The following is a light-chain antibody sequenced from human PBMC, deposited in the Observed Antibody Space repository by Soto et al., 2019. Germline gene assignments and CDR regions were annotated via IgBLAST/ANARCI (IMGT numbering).Light chain of an antibody. V-gene: IGLV2-14*03. CDR1: SSDIGSYNY. Sequence: QSALTQPASVSGSPGQSITISCTGTSSDIGSYNYVSWYQQHPGKAPKLMIYDVSNRPSGVSNRFFGSKSGNTASLTISGLQAEDEAEYYCSSYIFCDTPWVFGGGTKLTVL. CDR2: DVS. CDR3: SSYIFCDTPWV. J-gene: IGLJ3*02.